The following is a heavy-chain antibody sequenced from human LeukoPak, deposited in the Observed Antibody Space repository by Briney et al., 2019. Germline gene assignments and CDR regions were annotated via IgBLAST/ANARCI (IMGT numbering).Heavy chain of an antibody. CDR3: ARELGATEGDY. V-gene: IGHV3-21*01. D-gene: IGHD1-26*01. CDR2: ISSSSSYI. CDR1: GFTFSSYS. J-gene: IGHJ4*02. Sequence: GGSLRLSCAASGFTFSSYSMNWVRQAPGKGLEWVSSISSSSSYIYYADSVKGRFTISRDNAKNSLYLQMNSLRAEDTGVYYCARELGATEGDYWGQGTLVTVSS.